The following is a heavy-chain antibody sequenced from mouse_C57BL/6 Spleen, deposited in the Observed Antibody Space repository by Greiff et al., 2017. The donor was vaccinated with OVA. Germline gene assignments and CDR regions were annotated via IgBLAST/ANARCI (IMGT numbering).Heavy chain of an antibody. D-gene: IGHD1-1*01. J-gene: IGHJ2*01. CDR3: VFTTVVATDYFDY. CDR2: IHPSDSDT. V-gene: IGHV1-74*01. CDR1: GYTFTSYW. Sequence: VQLQQPGAELVKPGASVKVSCKASGYTFTSYWMHWVKQRPGQGLEWIGRIHPSDSDTNYNQKFKGKATLTVDKSSSTAYMQLSSLTSEDSAVYYCVFTTVVATDYFDYWGKGTTLTVSS.